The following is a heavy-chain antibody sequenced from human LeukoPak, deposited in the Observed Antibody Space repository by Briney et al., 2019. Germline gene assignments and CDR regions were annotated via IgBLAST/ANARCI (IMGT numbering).Heavy chain of an antibody. V-gene: IGHV4-59*10. CDR2: IYTSGST. CDR1: GGSFSGYY. J-gene: IGHJ4*02. CDR3: VRSSSSIFDY. D-gene: IGHD6-6*01. Sequence: SETLSLTCAVYGGSFSGYYWSWIRQPARKGLEWIGRIYTSGSTYYNPSLKSRVTISVDTSKNQFSLKLSSVTAADTAVYYCVRSSSSIFDYWGQGTLVTVSS.